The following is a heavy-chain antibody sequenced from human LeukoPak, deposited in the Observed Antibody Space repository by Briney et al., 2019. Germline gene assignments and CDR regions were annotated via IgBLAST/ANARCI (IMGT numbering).Heavy chain of an antibody. CDR1: GYTFTSYG. CDR3: AKDFIAAAGTGGNY. D-gene: IGHD6-13*01. Sequence: ASVKVSCKASGYTFTSYGIGWVRQAPGQGLEWMGWISAYNGNTNYAQKLQGRVTMTTDTSTSTAYMELRSLRSDDTAVYYCAKDFIAAAGTGGNYWGQGTLVTVPS. V-gene: IGHV1-18*01. J-gene: IGHJ4*02. CDR2: ISAYNGNT.